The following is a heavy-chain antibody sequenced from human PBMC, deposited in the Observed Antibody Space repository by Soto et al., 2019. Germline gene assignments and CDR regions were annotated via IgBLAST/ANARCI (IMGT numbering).Heavy chain of an antibody. J-gene: IGHJ4*02. CDR2: IVPIVGIP. V-gene: IGHV1-69*02. Sequence: QVLLVQSGAEVKKPGSSVKVSCKASGDTFSSSTVTWVRQAPGQGLEWMGRIVPIVGIPNYAQKFQGRLTSTADTSTSTAYMELSSLRSEDTAVYYCARSIANLGLDYWGQGTLVTVSS. CDR3: ARSIANLGLDY. CDR1: GDTFSSST. D-gene: IGHD3-10*01.